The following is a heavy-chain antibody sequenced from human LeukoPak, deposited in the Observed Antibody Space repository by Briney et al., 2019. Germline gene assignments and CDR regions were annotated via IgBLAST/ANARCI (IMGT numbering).Heavy chain of an antibody. V-gene: IGHV1-2*02. J-gene: IGHJ3*02. CDR1: GFTFSSYG. Sequence: PGGSLRLSCAASGFTFSSYGMHWVRQAPGQGLEWMGWINPNSGGTNYAQKFQGRVTMTRDTSISTAYMELSRLRSDDTAVYYCARDRYYYDLEAFDIWGQGTMVTVSS. D-gene: IGHD3-22*01. CDR3: ARDRYYYDLEAFDI. CDR2: INPNSGGT.